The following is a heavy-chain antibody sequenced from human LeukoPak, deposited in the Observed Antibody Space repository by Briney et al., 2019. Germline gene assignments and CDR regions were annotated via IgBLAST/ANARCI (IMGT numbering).Heavy chain of an antibody. Sequence: GGSLRLSCAASGFTFSSYAMSWVRQAPGKGLEWVAVISYDGSNKYYADSVKGRFTISRDNSKNTLYLQMNSLRAEDTAVYYCARRYGYADYWGQGTLVTVSS. V-gene: IGHV3-30-3*01. CDR2: ISYDGSNK. D-gene: IGHD5-18*01. J-gene: IGHJ4*02. CDR1: GFTFSSYA. CDR3: ARRYGYADY.